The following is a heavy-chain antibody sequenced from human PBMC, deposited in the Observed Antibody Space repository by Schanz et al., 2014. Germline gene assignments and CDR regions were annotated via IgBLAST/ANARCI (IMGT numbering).Heavy chain of an antibody. Sequence: QVQLVESGGGLVQPGGSLRLSCGGSGFTFSKYWMSWVRQAPGKGLEWVAVIWSDGSGKYYADSVKGRFTISRDSPKNTLYLQMNSLRAEDTAVYYCAKQIHYDILTVTRNWGQGTLVTVSS. CDR1: GFTFSKYW. CDR3: AKQIHYDILTVTRN. V-gene: IGHV3-33*08. D-gene: IGHD3-9*01. CDR2: IWSDGSGK. J-gene: IGHJ4*02.